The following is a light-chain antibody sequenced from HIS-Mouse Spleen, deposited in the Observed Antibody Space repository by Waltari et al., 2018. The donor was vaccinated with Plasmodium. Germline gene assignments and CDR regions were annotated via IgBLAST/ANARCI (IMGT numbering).Light chain of an antibody. CDR2: AAS. CDR3: QKYNSAPHT. CDR1: QGTSNY. V-gene: IGKV1-27*01. Sequence: DIKMTQSPSYLSASVGARVTITCRASQGTSNYLSWYQQKPGKVPKLLIYAASTLQSGVPSRFSGSGSGTDFTLTISSLQPEDVATYYCQKYNSAPHTFGQGTKLEIK. J-gene: IGKJ2*01.